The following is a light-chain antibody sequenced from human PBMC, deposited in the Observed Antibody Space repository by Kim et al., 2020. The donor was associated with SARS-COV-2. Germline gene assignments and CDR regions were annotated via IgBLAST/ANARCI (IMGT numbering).Light chain of an antibody. CDR1: SGHSSYA. CDR3: QTWGTGTWV. CDR2: LNSDGSH. Sequence: QLVLTQSPSASASLGASVKLTCTLSSGHSSYAIAWHQQQPEKGPRYLIKLNSDGSHTKGDGIPDRFSGSSSGAERYLTISSLQSEDEADYYCQTWGTGTWVFGGGTQLTVL. V-gene: IGLV4-69*01. J-gene: IGLJ3*02.